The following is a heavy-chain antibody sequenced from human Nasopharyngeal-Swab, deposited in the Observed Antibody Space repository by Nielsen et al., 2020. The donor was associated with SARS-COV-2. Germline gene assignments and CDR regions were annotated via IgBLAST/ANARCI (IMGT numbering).Heavy chain of an antibody. J-gene: IGHJ4*02. CDR3: ARVERVRWFGELYGMHFDY. CDR2: IYYSGST. CDR1: GGSISSGGYY. V-gene: IGHV4-31*03. Sequence: SETLSLTCTVSGGSISSGGYYWSWIRQHPGKGLEWIGYIYYSGSTYYNPSLKSRVTISVDTSKNQFSLKLSSVTAADTAVYYCARVERVRWFGELYGMHFDYWGQGTLVTVSS. D-gene: IGHD3-10*01.